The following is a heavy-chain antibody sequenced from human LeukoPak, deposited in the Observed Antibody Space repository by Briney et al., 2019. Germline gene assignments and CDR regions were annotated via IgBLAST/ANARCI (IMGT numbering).Heavy chain of an antibody. V-gene: IGHV3-23*01. J-gene: IGHJ4*02. CDR3: AKGSYYDSSGYRDY. CDR2: ISGSGGST. D-gene: IGHD3-22*01. Sequence: GGSLRLSCATSGFTFSSYAMSWVRQAPGKGLEWVSAISGSGGSTYYADSVKGRFTISRDNSKNTLYLQMNSLRAEDTAVYYCAKGSYYDSSGYRDYWGQGTLVTVSP. CDR1: GFTFSSYA.